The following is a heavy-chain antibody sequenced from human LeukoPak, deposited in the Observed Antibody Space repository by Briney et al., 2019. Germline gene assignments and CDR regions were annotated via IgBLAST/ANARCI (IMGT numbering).Heavy chain of an antibody. CDR1: GYTFTSYY. Sequence: ASVKVSCKASGYTFTSYYMHSVRQAPGQGLEWNGIINPSAGSTSYAQKFQGRVTMTEDTSTNTAHMELGSLRSEDTAVYYCATEVRGWFGELLQKRGKNWFDPWGQGTLVTVSS. CDR2: INPSAGST. CDR3: ATEVRGWFGELLQKRGKNWFDP. J-gene: IGHJ5*02. V-gene: IGHV1-46*01. D-gene: IGHD3-10*01.